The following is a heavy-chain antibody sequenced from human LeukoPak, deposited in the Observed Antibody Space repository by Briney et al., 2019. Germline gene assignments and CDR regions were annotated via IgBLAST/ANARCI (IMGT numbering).Heavy chain of an antibody. CDR1: GYSISSGYY. D-gene: IGHD6-6*01. CDR3: ARGLQNRSSGIRFDVFQI. Sequence: SETLSLTCTVSGYSISSGYYWGWIRQPPGKGLEWIGSIYHSGSTNYNPSLKSRVTISVETSKNQFSLKLSSVTAADTAVYYCARGLQNRSSGIRFDVFQIWGQGTMVTVSS. J-gene: IGHJ3*02. CDR2: IYHSGST. V-gene: IGHV4-38-2*02.